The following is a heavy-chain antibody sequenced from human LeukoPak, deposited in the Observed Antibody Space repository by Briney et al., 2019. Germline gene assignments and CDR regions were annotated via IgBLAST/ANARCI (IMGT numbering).Heavy chain of an antibody. V-gene: IGHV4-59*01. CDR3: ARDYGCPWGDNWYFDL. J-gene: IGHJ2*01. Sequence: PSETLSLTCTVSGGSISSYYWSWIRQPPGKGLAWIGYIYYSGSTNYNPSLKSRVTISVDTSKNQFSLKLSSVTAADTAVYYCARDYGCPWGDNWYFDLWGRGTLVTVSS. CDR2: IYYSGST. CDR1: GGSISSYY. D-gene: IGHD3-16*01.